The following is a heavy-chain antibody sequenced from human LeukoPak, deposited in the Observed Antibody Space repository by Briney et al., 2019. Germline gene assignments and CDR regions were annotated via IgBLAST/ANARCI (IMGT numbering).Heavy chain of an antibody. V-gene: IGHV1-24*01. CDR1: GYTLTELS. J-gene: IGHJ4*02. CDR3: ATDLREHYYIFDY. CDR2: FDPEDGET. Sequence: GASVKVSCKVSGYTLTELSMHWLRQAPGKGLEWMGGFDPEDGETIYAQKFQGRVTMTEDTSTDTAYMELSSLRSEDTAVYYCATDLREHYYIFDYWGQGTLVTVSS. D-gene: IGHD3-10*01.